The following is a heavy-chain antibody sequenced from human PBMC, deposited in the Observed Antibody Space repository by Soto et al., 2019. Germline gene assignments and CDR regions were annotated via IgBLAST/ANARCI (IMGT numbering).Heavy chain of an antibody. J-gene: IGHJ4*02. V-gene: IGHV3-30*18. D-gene: IGHD6-19*01. CDR1: GFTFSDYA. CDR2: VSHDGRNT. CDR3: AKGGRQWLVTSDFDY. Sequence: VQLVESGGGVVQPGRSLRLSCAASGFTFSDYAMHWVRQAPGKGLEWVAVVSHDGRNTHYADSVKGRFTISRDSSKNTVSVKKTRLRAEDKGGYYSAKGGRQWLVTSDFDYWGQGAEVSVSS.